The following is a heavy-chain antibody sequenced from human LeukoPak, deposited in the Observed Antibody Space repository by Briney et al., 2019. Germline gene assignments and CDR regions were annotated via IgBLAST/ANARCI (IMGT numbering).Heavy chain of an antibody. CDR3: ARHIVGGRNGSSIDY. CDR2: IYYSGST. Sequence: SETLSLTCTVSGGSISSYYWSWIRQPPGKGLEWIGYIYYSGSTNYNPSLKSRVTISVDTSKNQFSLKLSSVTAADTAVYYCARHIVGGRNGSSIDYWGQGTLVTVSS. D-gene: IGHD2-15*01. V-gene: IGHV4-59*08. CDR1: GGSISSYY. J-gene: IGHJ4*02.